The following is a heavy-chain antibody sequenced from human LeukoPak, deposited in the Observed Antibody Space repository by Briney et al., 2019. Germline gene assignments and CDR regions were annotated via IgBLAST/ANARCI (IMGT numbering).Heavy chain of an antibody. CDR3: ARRSSSGWSDNWFDP. Sequence: SETLSLTCSVSDDSITMYYWTWIRQPPGKGLEWIGSIYHSGSTYYNPSLKSRVTISVDTSKNQFSLKLSSVTAADTAVYYCARRSSSGWSDNWFDPWGQGTLVTVSS. D-gene: IGHD6-19*01. CDR2: IYHSGST. CDR1: DDSITMYY. J-gene: IGHJ5*02. V-gene: IGHV4-38-2*02.